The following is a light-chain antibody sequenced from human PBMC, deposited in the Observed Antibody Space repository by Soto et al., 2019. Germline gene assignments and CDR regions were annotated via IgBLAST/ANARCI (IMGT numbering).Light chain of an antibody. J-gene: IGKJ5*01. CDR1: QGISSF. CDR2: GES. Sequence: DIQMTQSPSSLSASVGDRVTITCRAIQGISSFVAWYQQKSGKVPRLLISGESTLQSGAPARFSGSGSGTDFTLTITSLQPEDVATYYCQKYSSVITFGQGTRLEIK. V-gene: IGKV1-27*01. CDR3: QKYSSVIT.